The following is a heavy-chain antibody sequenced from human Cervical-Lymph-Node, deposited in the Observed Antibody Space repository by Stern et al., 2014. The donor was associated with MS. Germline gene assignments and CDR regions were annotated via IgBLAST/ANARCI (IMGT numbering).Heavy chain of an antibody. Sequence: EVQLVESGGDLVQPGRSLRLSCAASGFRFDDYAMYWVRQAPRKGLEWVSGISWSRGKTGYAESLKDRCTISGANVKNTLFLQMNSLRSEDTASYYCARAIGFCSGGNCEPYYYYGIDVWGQGTRVTVSS. D-gene: IGHD2-15*01. CDR2: ISWSRGKT. CDR3: ARAIGFCSGGNCEPYYYYGIDV. J-gene: IGHJ6*02. CDR1: GFRFDDYA. V-gene: IGHV3-9*01.